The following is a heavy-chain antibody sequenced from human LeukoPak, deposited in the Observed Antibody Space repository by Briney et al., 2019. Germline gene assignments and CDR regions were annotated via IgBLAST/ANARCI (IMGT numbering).Heavy chain of an antibody. CDR1: GFTFSGSA. CDR3: TNYGSFYY. J-gene: IGHJ4*02. Sequence: GGSLRLSCAASGFTFSGSAMHWVRPASGKGLEWVGRIRSKANSYATAYAASVKGRFTISRDDSKNTAYLRMNSLKAEDTAVYYCTNYGSFYYWGQRTLVTVSS. V-gene: IGHV3-73*01. CDR2: IRSKANSYAT. D-gene: IGHD3-10*01.